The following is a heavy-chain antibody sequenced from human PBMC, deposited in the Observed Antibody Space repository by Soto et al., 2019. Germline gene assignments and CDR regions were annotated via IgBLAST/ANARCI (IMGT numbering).Heavy chain of an antibody. CDR2: ISSSASTI. CDR1: GFSFRDYG. J-gene: IGHJ4*02. D-gene: IGHD6-6*01. V-gene: IGHV3-48*02. Sequence: PGGSLRLSCAASGFSFRDYGFNWVRQTPGKGLAWVSYISSSASTIQYADSVRGRFTISRDNAKNSLYLQMNNLRDEDTAVYYCARGGASRPDYWGQGXPVTVYS. CDR3: ARGGASRPDY.